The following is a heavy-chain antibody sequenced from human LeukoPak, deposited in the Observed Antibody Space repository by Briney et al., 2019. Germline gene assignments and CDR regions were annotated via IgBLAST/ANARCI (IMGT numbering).Heavy chain of an antibody. Sequence: GSLRLSCAASGFTFDDYGMSWIRQPPGKGLEWIAYIYESGDTSYNPSLKSRVTISLDTSKNKFSLRLNSVTAADTAVYYCARHFLRGGFDSWGQGTLVTVSS. CDR3: ARHFLRGGFDS. J-gene: IGHJ4*02. D-gene: IGHD5-12*01. V-gene: IGHV4-59*08. CDR1: GFTFDDYG. CDR2: IYESGDT.